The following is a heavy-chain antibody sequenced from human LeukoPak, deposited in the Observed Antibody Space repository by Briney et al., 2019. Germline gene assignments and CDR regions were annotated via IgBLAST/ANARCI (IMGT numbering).Heavy chain of an antibody. CDR1: GFTFSSYA. D-gene: IGHD3-10*02. CDR2: ISGSGGST. Sequence: GGSLRLSCAASGFTFSSYAMSWVRQAPGKGLEWVSAISGSGGSTYYADSVKGRFTISRDKSINTLFLQMNSLRAEDTAVYFCAKSAAYTSTYYVNYWGQGTLVTVSS. V-gene: IGHV3-23*01. CDR3: AKSAAYTSTYYVNY. J-gene: IGHJ4*02.